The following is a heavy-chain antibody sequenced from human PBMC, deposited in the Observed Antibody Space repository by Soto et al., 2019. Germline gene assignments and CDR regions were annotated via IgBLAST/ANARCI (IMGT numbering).Heavy chain of an antibody. CDR2: INHSGST. J-gene: IGHJ5*02. CDR3: ASSSGHGPPLLGANWFDP. CDR1: GGSFSGYY. D-gene: IGHD3-10*01. Sequence: SETLSLTCAVYGGSFSGYYWSWIRQPPGKGLEWIGEINHSGSTNYNPSLKSRVTISVDTSKNQFSLKLSSVTAADTAVYYCASSSGHGPPLLGANWFDPWGQGTLVTVSS. V-gene: IGHV4-34*01.